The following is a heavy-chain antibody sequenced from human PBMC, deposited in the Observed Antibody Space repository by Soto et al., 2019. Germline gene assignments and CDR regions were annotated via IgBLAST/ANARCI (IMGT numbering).Heavy chain of an antibody. V-gene: IGHV1-69*12. Sequence: QVQLVQSGAEVKKPGSSVKVSCKASGGTFSSYAISWVRQAPGQGLEWMGGIIPIFGTANYAQKFQGRVTITADESTSTXXMELSSLRSEDTAVYYCARGPLIAAAPYYYYGMDVWGQGTTVTVSS. CDR1: GGTFSSYA. CDR3: ARGPLIAAAPYYYYGMDV. J-gene: IGHJ6*02. CDR2: IIPIFGTA. D-gene: IGHD6-13*01.